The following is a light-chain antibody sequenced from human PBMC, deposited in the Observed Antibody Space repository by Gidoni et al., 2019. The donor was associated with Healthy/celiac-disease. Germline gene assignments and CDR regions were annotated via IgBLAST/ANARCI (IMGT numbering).Light chain of an antibody. CDR1: QSVSSSY. CDR2: GAS. Sequence: EIVLTQSPGTLSLSPGERATLSCRASQSVSSSYFAWYQQKPGQAPRLLIYGASSRATGIPDRFSGSGSGKDFTLTISRLEPEDFAVYYWQQYGSSRWTFGQXTKLEIK. CDR3: QQYGSSRWT. J-gene: IGKJ2*02. V-gene: IGKV3-20*01.